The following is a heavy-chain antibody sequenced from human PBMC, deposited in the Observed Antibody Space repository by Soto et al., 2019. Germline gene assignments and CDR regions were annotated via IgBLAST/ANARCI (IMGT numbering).Heavy chain of an antibody. V-gene: IGHV4-59*01. Sequence: SETLSLTCTVSGGSISSYYWIWIRQPPGKGLEWIGYIYYSGSTNYNPSLKSRVTISVDTSKNRFSLKLSSVTAADTAVYYCARVTLGYCSSTSCPSEYAFDIWGQGTMVTVSS. CDR1: GGSISSYY. D-gene: IGHD2-2*01. J-gene: IGHJ3*02. CDR3: ARVTLGYCSSTSCPSEYAFDI. CDR2: IYYSGST.